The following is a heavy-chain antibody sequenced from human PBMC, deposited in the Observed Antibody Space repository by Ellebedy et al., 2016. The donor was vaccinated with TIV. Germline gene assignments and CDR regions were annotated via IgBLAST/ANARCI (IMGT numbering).Heavy chain of an antibody. V-gene: IGHV3-23*01. Sequence: GGSLRLXXAASGFTFSSYAMSWVRQAPGKGLEWVSGISGSGGSTYYADSVKGRFTISRDNSKNTLYLQMSSLRAEDTAVYYCVKTRGFHPGRYFDYWGQGTLVTVSS. CDR3: VKTRGFHPGRYFDY. J-gene: IGHJ4*02. CDR1: GFTFSSYA. CDR2: ISGSGGST. D-gene: IGHD3-10*01.